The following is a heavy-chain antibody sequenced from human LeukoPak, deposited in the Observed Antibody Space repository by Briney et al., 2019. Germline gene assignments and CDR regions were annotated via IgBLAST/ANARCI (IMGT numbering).Heavy chain of an antibody. CDR2: ISGHNGNT. D-gene: IGHD6-13*01. V-gene: IGHV1-18*01. J-gene: IGHJ3*02. CDR3: ARHSAHSSTNDAFDI. Sequence: ASVKVSCKASGYTFTSYAISWVRQAPGQGLEWMGWISGHNGNTNYAHKFQGRVTMTTDTSTSTAYMELRSLRTDDTAVYYCARHSAHSSTNDAFDIWGQGTMVTVSS. CDR1: GYTFTSYA.